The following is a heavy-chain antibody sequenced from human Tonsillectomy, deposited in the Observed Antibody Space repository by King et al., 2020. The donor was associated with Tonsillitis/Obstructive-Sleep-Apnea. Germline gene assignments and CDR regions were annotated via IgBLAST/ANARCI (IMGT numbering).Heavy chain of an antibody. CDR1: GFTFSNAW. CDR2: IKGKTDDGTT. D-gene: IGHD3-22*01. Sequence: VQLVESGGGLVKPGGSLRLSCAASGFTFSNAWMNWVRQAPGKGLEWVGRIKGKTDDGTTDYAAPVKGRFTISRDDSKNKLYLQMKRLKTEDTAAYYCTTDLHYYDSSGKFDYWGQGTLVTVSS. CDR3: TTDLHYYDSSGKFDY. J-gene: IGHJ4*02. V-gene: IGHV3-15*07.